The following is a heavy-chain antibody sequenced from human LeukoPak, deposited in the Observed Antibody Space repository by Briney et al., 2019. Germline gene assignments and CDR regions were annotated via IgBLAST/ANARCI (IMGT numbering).Heavy chain of an antibody. CDR2: ISAYNGNT. D-gene: IGHD2-15*01. Sequence: ASVKVSCKASGYTFTSYGISWVRQAPGQGLEWMGWISAYNGNTNYAQKLQGRVTMTTDTSTSTAYMELRSLRSDDTAVYYCAREEVGYCSGGSCPNYYYYYMDVWGKGTTVTISS. V-gene: IGHV1-18*01. J-gene: IGHJ6*03. CDR3: AREEVGYCSGGSCPNYYYYYMDV. CDR1: GYTFTSYG.